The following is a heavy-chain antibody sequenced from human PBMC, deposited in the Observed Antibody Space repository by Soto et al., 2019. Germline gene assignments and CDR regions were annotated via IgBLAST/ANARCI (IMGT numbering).Heavy chain of an antibody. CDR1: GLTFSSYS. CDR3: ARHPERIAEIGWFDP. CDR2: ISSSSSTI. J-gene: IGHJ5*02. V-gene: IGHV3-48*01. Sequence: EVQLVESGGGLVQPGGSLRLSCAASGLTFSSYSMNWFRQAPGKGLEWVSYISSSSSTIYYADSVKGRFTISRDNAKNSLYLQMNSLRAEDTAVYYCARHPERIAEIGWFDPWGQGTLVTVSS. D-gene: IGHD6-13*01.